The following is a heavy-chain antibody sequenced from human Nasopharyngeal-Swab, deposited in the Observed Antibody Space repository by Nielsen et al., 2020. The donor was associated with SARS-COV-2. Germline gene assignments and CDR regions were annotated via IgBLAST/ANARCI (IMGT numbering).Heavy chain of an antibody. Sequence: SVKVSCKTSGDTLTNSAISWVRQAPGQGLEWMGGIVPALGLPNYAQKFRGRATISADRSTTTSYLELSSLGSEDTAIYYCAREGEYGSYDAPDYWGQGTLVTVSS. J-gene: IGHJ4*02. V-gene: IGHV1-69*10. CDR2: IVPALGLP. D-gene: IGHD3-10*01. CDR1: GDTLTNSA. CDR3: AREGEYGSYDAPDY.